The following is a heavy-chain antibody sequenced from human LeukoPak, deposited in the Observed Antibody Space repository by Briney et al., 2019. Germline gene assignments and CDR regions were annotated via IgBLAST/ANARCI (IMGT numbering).Heavy chain of an antibody. CDR3: ARLYRGLSSIWPVGF. D-gene: IGHD6-13*01. V-gene: IGHV1-69*05. J-gene: IGHJ4*02. CDR1: GGTFSSYA. Sequence: SVKVSCKASGGTFSSYAISWVRQAPGQGLEWMGGIIPIFGTANYAQKFQGRVTVTRDTSTSTVYMELSSLRSDDTAVYYCARLYRGLSSIWPVGFWGQGTLVTVSS. CDR2: IIPIFGTA.